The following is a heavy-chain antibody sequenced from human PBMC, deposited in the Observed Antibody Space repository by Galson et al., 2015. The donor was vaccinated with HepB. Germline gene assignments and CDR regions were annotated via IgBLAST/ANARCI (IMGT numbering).Heavy chain of an antibody. CDR2: ISYDGSNK. D-gene: IGHD6-13*01. CDR1: GFTFSSYA. CDR3: ARVASAAAGTRHYFDY. J-gene: IGHJ4*02. V-gene: IGHV3-30*04. Sequence: SLRLSCAASGFTFSSYAMHWVRQAPGKGLEWVAVISYDGSNKYYADSVKGRFTISRDNSKNTLYLQMNSLRAEDTAVYYCARVASAAAGTRHYFDYWGQGTLATVSS.